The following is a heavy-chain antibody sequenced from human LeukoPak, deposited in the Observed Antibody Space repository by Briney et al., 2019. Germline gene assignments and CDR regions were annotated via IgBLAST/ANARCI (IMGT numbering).Heavy chain of an antibody. CDR2: ISWNSGSI. D-gene: IGHD6-19*01. V-gene: IGHV3-9*01. CDR3: AKDKVVGIAVAGRDAFDI. J-gene: IGHJ3*02. CDR1: GFTFDDYA. Sequence: PGRSLRLSCAASGFTFDDYAMHWVRQAPGKGLEWVSGISWNSGSIGYADSVKGRFTISRDNAKNSLYLQMNSLRAEDTALYYCAKDKVVGIAVAGRDAFDIWGQGTMVTVSS.